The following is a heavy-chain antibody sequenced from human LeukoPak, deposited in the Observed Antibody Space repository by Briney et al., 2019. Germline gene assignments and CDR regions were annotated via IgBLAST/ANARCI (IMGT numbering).Heavy chain of an antibody. V-gene: IGHV3-23*01. D-gene: IGHD2-15*01. CDR2: ISGNGVST. CDR1: GFTFSSCA. CDR3: AKDKDTPATAQPQRGYFES. Sequence: GGSLRLSCAASGFTFSSCAMSWVRQAPGKGLEWVSAISGNGVSTYYADSVKGRFTISRDNSKNTLDLQMNSLRVEDTAVYFCAKDKDTPATAQPQRGYFESWGQGTLVTVSS. J-gene: IGHJ4*02.